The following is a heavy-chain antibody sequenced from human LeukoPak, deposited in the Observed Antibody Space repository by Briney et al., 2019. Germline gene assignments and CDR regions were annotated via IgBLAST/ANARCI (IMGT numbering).Heavy chain of an antibody. V-gene: IGHV1-69*01. J-gene: IGHJ3*02. CDR3: ARRTDYGDPDAFDI. CDR1: GGTFSSYA. Sequence: ASVKVSCKASGGTFSSYAISWVRQAPGQGLEWMGGIIPIFGTANYAQKFQGRVTITADESTSTAYMELSSLRSEDTAVYYCARRTDYGDPDAFDIWGQGTMVTVSS. CDR2: IIPIFGTA. D-gene: IGHD4-17*01.